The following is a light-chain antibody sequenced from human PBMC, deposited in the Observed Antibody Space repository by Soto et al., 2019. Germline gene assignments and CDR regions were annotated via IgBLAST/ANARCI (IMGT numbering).Light chain of an antibody. Sequence: IVMTQSPATLSVSPGERATLSCRASQSVRSNLAWYQQKPGQAPRLLIYGASTRATAIPARFSGSGSGTEFTLTISSLQSEDFAVYYCQNYYNWPPWTFGRGTKVEIK. CDR1: QSVRSN. CDR3: QNYYNWPPWT. V-gene: IGKV3-15*01. CDR2: GAS. J-gene: IGKJ1*01.